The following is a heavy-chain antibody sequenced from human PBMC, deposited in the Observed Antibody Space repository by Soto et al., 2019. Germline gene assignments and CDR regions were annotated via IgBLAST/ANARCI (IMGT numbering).Heavy chain of an antibody. V-gene: IGHV4-34*01. CDR1: GGSFSGYY. D-gene: IGHD2-15*01. CDR3: ARGVLGYCSGGSCSRYYYMDV. J-gene: IGHJ6*03. Sequence: PSETLSLTCAVYGGSFSGYYWSWIRQPPGKGLEWIGEINHSGSTNYNPSLKSRVTISVDTSKNQFSLKLSSVTAADTAVYYCARGVLGYCSGGSCSRYYYMDVWGKGTTVTVSS. CDR2: INHSGST.